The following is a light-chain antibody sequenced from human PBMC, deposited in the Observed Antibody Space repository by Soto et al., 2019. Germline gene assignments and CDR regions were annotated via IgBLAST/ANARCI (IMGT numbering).Light chain of an antibody. CDR3: QQFHYWWT. V-gene: IGKV3-15*01. Sequence: EIVMTQSPATLSVSPVERSTLSFRASQSVSSSSLAWYQQKPGQAPRLLIYDASTRATGIPARFSGSGSGTEFTLTISSLQSEDFAFYYCQQFHYWWTFGQGTKVDIK. J-gene: IGKJ1*01. CDR1: QSVSSSS. CDR2: DAS.